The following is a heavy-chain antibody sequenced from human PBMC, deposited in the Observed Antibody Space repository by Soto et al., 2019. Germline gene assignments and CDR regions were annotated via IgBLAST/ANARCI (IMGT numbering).Heavy chain of an antibody. V-gene: IGHV4-34*01. CDR1: GGSFSGYY. Sequence: QVQLQQWGAGLLKPSETLSLTCAVYGGSFSGYYWSWIRQPPGKGLEWIGEINHSGSTNYNPSLNSRVTISVATSKNPFSLKLSSVSAAATAVDYCARQDNHPWLVGYYGMDVWGQGTTVTVSS. CDR3: ARQDNHPWLVGYYGMDV. CDR2: INHSGST. J-gene: IGHJ6*02. D-gene: IGHD6-19*01.